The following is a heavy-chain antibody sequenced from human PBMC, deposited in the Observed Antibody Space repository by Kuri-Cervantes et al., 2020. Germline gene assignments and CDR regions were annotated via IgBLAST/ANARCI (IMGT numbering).Heavy chain of an antibody. J-gene: IGHJ4*02. CDR1: GFIFTNYA. D-gene: IGHD1-1*01. CDR3: ATHPEGSVQDFGY. V-gene: IGHV3-23*01. CDR2: ISDSGGST. Sequence: GESLKISCVASGFIFTNYAMIWVRQAPGKGLEWVSVISDSGGSTYYADSVKGRFTMSRDNSQNTIFLQMNSLRPEDTAVYYCATHPEGSVQDFGYWGQGTLVTVSS.